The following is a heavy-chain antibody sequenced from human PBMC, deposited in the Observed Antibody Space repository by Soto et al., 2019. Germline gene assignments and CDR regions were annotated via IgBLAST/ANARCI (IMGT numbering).Heavy chain of an antibody. D-gene: IGHD3-22*01. CDR1: GFAVSNKY. CDR3: AGGRGYYDTHGYSGYYFDS. V-gene: IGHV3-53*01. CDR2: IYSGNTT. Sequence: GGSLRLSCAASGFAVSNKYMSWVRQAPGKGLECVSFIYSGNTTYYADSVKGRFTISRDNSKNTLYLQMDSLRAEDTAVYYCAGGRGYYDTHGYSGYYFDSWGQGTLVTVSS. J-gene: IGHJ4*02.